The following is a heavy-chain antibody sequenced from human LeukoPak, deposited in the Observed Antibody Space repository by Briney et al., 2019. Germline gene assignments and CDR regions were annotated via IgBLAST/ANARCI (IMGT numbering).Heavy chain of an antibody. CDR2: IYPGDSDT. V-gene: IGHV5-51*01. CDR1: GYGFTSYW. Sequence: GESLKISCKGSGYGFTSYWIGWVRQMPGKGLEWMRIIYPGDSDTRYSPSFQGQVTISADKSISTAYLQWSSLKASDTAMYYCARTISFWSGYPYYYYMDVWGKGTTVTVSS. D-gene: IGHD3-3*01. J-gene: IGHJ6*03. CDR3: ARTISFWSGYPYYYYMDV.